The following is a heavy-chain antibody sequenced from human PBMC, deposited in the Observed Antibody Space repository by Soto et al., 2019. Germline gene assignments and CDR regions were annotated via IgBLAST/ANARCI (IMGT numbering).Heavy chain of an antibody. J-gene: IGHJ4*02. CDR2: ISVSGGST. CDR3: AKGPIAARPSRFDY. CDR1: GFTFSSYA. D-gene: IGHD6-6*01. V-gene: IGHV3-23*01. Sequence: PGGALRLSCAASGFTFSSYAMSWVRQAPGKGLEWVSAISVSGGSTYYADSVKGRFTTSRDNSKNTPSLQMNSLRAEDTAVYYCAKGPIAARPSRFDYWGQGTLVTVSS.